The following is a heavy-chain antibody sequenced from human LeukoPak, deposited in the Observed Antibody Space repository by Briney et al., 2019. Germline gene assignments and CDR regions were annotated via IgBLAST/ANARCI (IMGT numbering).Heavy chain of an antibody. J-gene: IGHJ4*02. CDR3: AKDKYGDYEEYYFDY. D-gene: IGHD4-17*01. V-gene: IGHV3-30*18. Sequence: GGSLRLSCAASGFTFSSYGMHWVRQAPGKGLEWVAVISYDGSNKYYADSVKGRFTISRDNSKNTLYLQMNSLRAEDTAAYYCAKDKYGDYEEYYFDYWGQGTLVTVSS. CDR2: ISYDGSNK. CDR1: GFTFSSYG.